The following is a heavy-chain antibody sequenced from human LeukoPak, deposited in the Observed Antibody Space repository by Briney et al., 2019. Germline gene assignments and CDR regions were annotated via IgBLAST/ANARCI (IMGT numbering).Heavy chain of an antibody. CDR1: GFTFSGST. CDR3: TRWDCTTTGCYPFDY. J-gene: IGHJ4*02. CDR2: IRDKANSYAT. Sequence: GGSLRLSCAASGFTFSGSTIHWVRQASGKGLEWVGRIRDKANSYATAYIASVKGRFTISRDDSKNTAYLQMSSLKTEDTAVYYCTRWDCTTTGCYPFDYWGQGTLVTVSS. D-gene: IGHD2-2*01. V-gene: IGHV3-73*01.